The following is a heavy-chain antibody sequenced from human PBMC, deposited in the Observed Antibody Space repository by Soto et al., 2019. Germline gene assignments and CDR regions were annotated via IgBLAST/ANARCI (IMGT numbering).Heavy chain of an antibody. V-gene: IGHV1-2*02. CDR1: GYAFTGYY. Sequence: SLNGDWKAAGYAFTGYYIHWGSENPGQGLEWMGWINPNSGGTNYAQKFQGRVTMTRDTSISTAYMELSRLRSDDTAVYYCARGGIAVAGNRYNGFDPWGQGTLVTVSS. CDR2: INPNSGGT. D-gene: IGHD6-19*01. CDR3: ARGGIAVAGNRYNGFDP. J-gene: IGHJ5*02.